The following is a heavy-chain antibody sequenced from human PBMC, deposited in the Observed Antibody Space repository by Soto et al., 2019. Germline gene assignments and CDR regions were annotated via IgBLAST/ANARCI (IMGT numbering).Heavy chain of an antibody. CDR3: ARYVVADEGAFYI. CDR1: GYTFTSYG. CDR2: ISAYNGNT. Sequence: QVQLVQSGAEVKKPGASVKVSCKASGYTFTSYGISWVRQAPGQGLEWMGWISAYNGNTNYAQQLQGRVTMTTDTSTSRASRELRSLRSDDTAVYYWARYVVADEGAFYIWGQGTMVTVSS. J-gene: IGHJ3*02. V-gene: IGHV1-18*01. D-gene: IGHD3-16*01.